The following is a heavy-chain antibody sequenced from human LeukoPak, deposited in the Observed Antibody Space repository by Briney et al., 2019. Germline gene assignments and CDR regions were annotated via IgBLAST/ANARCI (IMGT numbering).Heavy chain of an antibody. CDR1: GGSISSGDYY. Sequence: SQTLSLTCTVSGGSISSGDYYWSWIRQPPGKGLEWIGYIYYSGSTYYNPSLKSRVTISVDTSKNQFSLKPSSVTAADTAVYYCARGTRQLIAVAGTGYFDYWGQGTLVTVSS. CDR2: IYYSGST. V-gene: IGHV4-30-4*01. D-gene: IGHD6-19*01. CDR3: ARGTRQLIAVAGTGYFDY. J-gene: IGHJ4*02.